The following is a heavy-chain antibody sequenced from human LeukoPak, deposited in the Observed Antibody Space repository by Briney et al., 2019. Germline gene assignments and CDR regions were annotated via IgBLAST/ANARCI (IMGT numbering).Heavy chain of an antibody. D-gene: IGHD2-2*01. Sequence: GGSLRLSCAASGFTFSSHWMHWVRQAPGKGLVWVSRINSDGSSTSYADSVEGRFTISRDNAKNTLYLQMNSLRAEDTAVYHCARGSSTSCFYWGQGNLVTVSS. CDR1: GFTFSSHW. CDR2: INSDGSST. V-gene: IGHV3-74*01. CDR3: ARGSSTSCFY. J-gene: IGHJ4*02.